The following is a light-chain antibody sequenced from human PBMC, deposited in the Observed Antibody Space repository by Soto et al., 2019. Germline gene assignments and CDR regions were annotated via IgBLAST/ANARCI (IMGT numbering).Light chain of an antibody. CDR2: EVS. CDR1: SSDIGAYNF. V-gene: IGLV2-8*01. CDR3: SSSAGSNLMI. Sequence: QSVLTQPPSASGSPGQSVTISCTGTSSDIGAYNFVSWYQQHPGKAPKLMIYEVSERPSGVPDRFSGSKSGNSASLTVSGLQREDEAYYYFSSSAGSNLMIFAAGTKLTVL. J-gene: IGLJ2*01.